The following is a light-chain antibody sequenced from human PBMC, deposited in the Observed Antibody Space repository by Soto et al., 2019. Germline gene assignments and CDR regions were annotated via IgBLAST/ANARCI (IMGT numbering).Light chain of an antibody. J-gene: IGKJ4*01. V-gene: IGKV3-15*01. CDR1: QSVSSN. CDR2: AAS. Sequence: EIVMTQSPATLSVSPGERATLSCRASQSVSSNLAWYQQKPGQAPRLLIYAASTRATGIPARFSGSGSGTEFTLTISSLQSEDFAVYYCQQYNNWPPLTFGRGTKVEIK. CDR3: QQYNNWPPLT.